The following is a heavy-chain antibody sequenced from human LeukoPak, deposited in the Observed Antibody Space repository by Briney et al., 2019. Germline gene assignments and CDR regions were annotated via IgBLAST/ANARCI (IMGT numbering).Heavy chain of an antibody. CDR2: ISGSGGST. CDR1: GFTFSSYA. D-gene: IGHD6-6*01. CDR3: AAPASWQLKKTLIDY. J-gene: IGHJ4*02. V-gene: IGHV3-23*01. Sequence: GGSLRLSCAASGFTFSSYAMSWVRQAPGKGLEWVSAISGSGGSTYYADSVKGRFTISRDNSKNTLYLQMNSLRAEDTAVYYCAAPASWQLKKTLIDYWGQGTLVTVSS.